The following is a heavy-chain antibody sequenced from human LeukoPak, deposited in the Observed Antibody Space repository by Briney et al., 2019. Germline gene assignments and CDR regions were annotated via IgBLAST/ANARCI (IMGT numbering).Heavy chain of an antibody. V-gene: IGHV4-59*01. CDR2: IYYSGST. J-gene: IGHJ4*02. Sequence: TSETLSLTCTVSGGSISSYYWSWIRQPPGKGLEWIGYIYYSGSTNYNPSLKSRVTISVDTSKNQFSLKLSSVTAADTAVYYCARVVPEFGGTRRFDYWGQGTLVTVSS. CDR3: ARVVPEFGGTRRFDY. CDR1: GGSISSYY. D-gene: IGHD1-7*01.